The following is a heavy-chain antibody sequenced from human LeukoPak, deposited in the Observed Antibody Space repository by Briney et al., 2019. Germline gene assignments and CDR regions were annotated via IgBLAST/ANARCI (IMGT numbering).Heavy chain of an antibody. CDR3: ARQFGVASVDS. D-gene: IGHD3-3*01. CDR1: GYRFTSYW. Sequence: GESLKISCKGSGYRFTSYWIAWVRQMPGKGLEWMGIIYPGDFDTRYSPSFQGQVTMSADKSISTAYLQWSSLKASDTAIYHCARQFGVASVDSWGQGTLVTVPS. V-gene: IGHV5-51*01. J-gene: IGHJ4*02. CDR2: IYPGDFDT.